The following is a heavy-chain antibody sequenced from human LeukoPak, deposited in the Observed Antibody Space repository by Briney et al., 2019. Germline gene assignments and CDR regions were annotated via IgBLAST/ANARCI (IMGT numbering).Heavy chain of an antibody. D-gene: IGHD5-24*01. CDR2: FHRGRV. J-gene: IGHJ5*02. Sequence: PSETLSLTCKVSGYPIGLDYYWVWIRQAPGRGLQWIGGFHRGRVQYNSALNSRVTISIDSSKNQFSLRMWPVTAADTAFYFCARAPSSYESGNGYPNLGWLDPWGQGALVTVSS. CDR1: GYPIGLDYY. V-gene: IGHV4-38-2*02. CDR3: ARAPSSYESGNGYPNLGWLDP.